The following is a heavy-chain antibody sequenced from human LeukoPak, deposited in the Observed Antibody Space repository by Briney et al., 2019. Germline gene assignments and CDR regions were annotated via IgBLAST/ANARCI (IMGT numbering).Heavy chain of an antibody. CDR1: GFTFTNNW. Sequence: GGSLRLSCVASGFTFTNNWMTWVRQVPGKGLEWVANIKPDDSEIYYVASVKGRFTISRDNAKNSVFLQMNSLRVEDTAIYYCARGRAVDIWGRGTMVTVSS. V-gene: IGHV3-7*04. J-gene: IGHJ3*02. CDR3: ARGRAVDI. CDR2: IKPDDSEI.